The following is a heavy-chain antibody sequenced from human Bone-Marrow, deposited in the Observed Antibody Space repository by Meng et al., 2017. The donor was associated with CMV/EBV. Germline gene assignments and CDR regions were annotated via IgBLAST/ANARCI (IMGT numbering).Heavy chain of an antibody. CDR1: GFTFSSYD. J-gene: IGHJ4*02. V-gene: IGHV3-53*01. CDR2: IYSGGST. CDR3: ARDGVTYYYDSSGYYYFDY. D-gene: IGHD3-22*01. Sequence: GESLKISCAASGFTFSSYDMHWVRQAPGKGLEWVSVIYSGGSTYYADSVKGRFTISRDNSKNTLYLQMNSLRAEDTAVYYCARDGVTYYYDSSGYYYFDYWGQGTLVTVSS.